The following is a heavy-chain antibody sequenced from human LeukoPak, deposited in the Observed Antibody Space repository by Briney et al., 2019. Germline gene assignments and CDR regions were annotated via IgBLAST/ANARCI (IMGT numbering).Heavy chain of an antibody. Sequence: GSLRLSCAASGFTFSSYSMNWVRQAPGKGLEWVSSISSSSSYIYYADSVKGRFTISRDNAKNSLYLQMNSLRAKDTVVYYCARDRRGQQLGEPWGQGTLVTVSS. CDR1: GFTFSSYS. V-gene: IGHV3-21*01. CDR3: ARDRRGQQLGEP. D-gene: IGHD6-13*01. J-gene: IGHJ5*02. CDR2: ISSSSSYI.